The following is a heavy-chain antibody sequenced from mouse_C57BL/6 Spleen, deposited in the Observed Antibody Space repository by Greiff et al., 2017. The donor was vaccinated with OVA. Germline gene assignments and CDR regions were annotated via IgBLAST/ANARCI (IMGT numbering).Heavy chain of an antibody. CDR3: ARSDSSDY. CDR1: GYTFTSYW. CDR2: IHPNSGST. Sequence: VQLQQPGAELVKPGASVKLSCKASGYTFTSYWMHWVKQRPGQGLEWIGMIHPNSGSTNYNEKFKSKATLTVDKSSSTVYMQLSSLTSEDSAVYYCARSDSSDYWGQGTTLTVSS. V-gene: IGHV1-64*01. J-gene: IGHJ2*01. D-gene: IGHD3-2*02.